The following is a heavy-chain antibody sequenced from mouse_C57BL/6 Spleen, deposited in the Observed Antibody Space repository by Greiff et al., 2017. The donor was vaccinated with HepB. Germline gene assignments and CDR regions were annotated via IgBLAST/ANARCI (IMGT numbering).Heavy chain of an antibody. CDR3: AKERVTTVGANFDY. CDR1: GYTFTSYC. Sequence: VQLQQPGAELVKPGASVKMSCKASGYTFTSYCITWVKQRPGQGLEWIGDIFPGSGSTNNNEKFKSKATVTVDTSSSTAYMQLRSLTSEDSAVYYCAKERVTTVGANFDYWGQGTTLTVSS. J-gene: IGHJ2*01. CDR2: IFPGSGST. V-gene: IGHV1-55*01. D-gene: IGHD1-1*01.